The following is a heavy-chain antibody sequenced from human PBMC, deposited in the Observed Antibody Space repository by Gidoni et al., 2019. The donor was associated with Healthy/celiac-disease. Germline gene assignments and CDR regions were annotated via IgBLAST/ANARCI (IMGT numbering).Heavy chain of an antibody. CDR2: IDWDDDK. V-gene: IGHV2-70*04. CDR1: AFSLSTSGMR. CDR3: ARVPGYSSSTGAFDI. J-gene: IGHJ3*02. Sequence: QVTLKESGPALVTPTQTLTLTCTFSAFSLSTSGMRVSWIRQPPGKALEWLARIDWDDDKFYSTSLKTRLTISKDTSKNQVVLTMTNMDPVDTATYYCARVPGYSSSTGAFDIWGQGTMVTVSS. D-gene: IGHD6-13*01.